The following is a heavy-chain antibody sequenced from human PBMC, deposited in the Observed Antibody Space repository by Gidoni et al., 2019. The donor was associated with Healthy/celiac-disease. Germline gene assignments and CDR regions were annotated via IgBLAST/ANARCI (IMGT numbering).Heavy chain of an antibody. J-gene: IGHJ4*02. CDR3: AIDDIVVVPADSLAG. CDR1: GFRFSSYS. CDR2: ISSISSTS. D-gene: IGHD2-2*01. V-gene: IGHV3-48*02. Sequence: EVQLVESGGGLVQPGGSLSLSCAASGFRFSSYSLNWVRQAPGKGREWVSYISSISSTSHYADSAKGRFTISRDNAKNSLSLQMNSLRDEDTAVYYCAIDDIVVVPADSLAGWGQGTLVPVSS.